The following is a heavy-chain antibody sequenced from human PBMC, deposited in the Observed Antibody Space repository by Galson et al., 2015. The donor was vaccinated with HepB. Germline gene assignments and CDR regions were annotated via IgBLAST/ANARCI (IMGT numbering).Heavy chain of an antibody. CDR3: ARDRGAGIQLWLQDYYYYGMDV. CDR2: IKQDGSEK. Sequence: SLRLSCAASGFTFSSYWMSWVRQAPGKGLEWVANIKQDGSEKYYVDSVKGRFTISRDDAKNSLYLQMNSLRAEDTAVYYCARDRGAGIQLWLQDYYYYGMDVWGQGTTVTVSS. J-gene: IGHJ6*02. D-gene: IGHD5-18*01. V-gene: IGHV3-7*03. CDR1: GFTFSSYW.